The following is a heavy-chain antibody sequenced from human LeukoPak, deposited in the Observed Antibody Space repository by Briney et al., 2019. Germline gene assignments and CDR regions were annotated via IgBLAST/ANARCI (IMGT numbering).Heavy chain of an antibody. CDR1: GGTFSSYA. Sequence: EAPVKVSCKASGGTFSSYAISWVRQAPGQGLEWMGRIIPILGIANYAQKFQGRVTITADKPTSTAYMELSSLRSEDTAVYYCARETDGYSIFDYWGQGTLVTVSS. J-gene: IGHJ4*02. D-gene: IGHD4-4*01. CDR2: IIPILGIA. V-gene: IGHV1-69*04. CDR3: ARETDGYSIFDY.